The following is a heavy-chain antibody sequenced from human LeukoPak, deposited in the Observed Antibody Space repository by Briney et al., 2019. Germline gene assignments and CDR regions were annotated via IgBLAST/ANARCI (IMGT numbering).Heavy chain of an antibody. CDR3: ARGPPSLGYCSGGSCYPLHYGMDV. CDR2: IYSGGTT. CDR1: GFTVSSNY. J-gene: IGHJ6*02. D-gene: IGHD2-15*01. Sequence: GGSLRLSCAASGFTVSSNYMSWVRQAPGKGLEWVSVIYSGGTTYYADSVKGRFTISRDNSKNTLWLQMNSLRADDTAVYYCARGPPSLGYCSGGSCYPLHYGMDVWGQGTTVTVSS. V-gene: IGHV3-53*01.